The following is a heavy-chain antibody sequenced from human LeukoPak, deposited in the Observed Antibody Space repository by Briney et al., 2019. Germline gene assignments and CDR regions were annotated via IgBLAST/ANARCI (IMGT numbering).Heavy chain of an antibody. V-gene: IGHV3-9*01. CDR1: GFTFDDYA. Sequence: GGSLRLSCAASGFTFDDYAMPWVRQAPGKGLEWVSGISWNSGSIDYADSVKGRFTISRDNAKNSLYLQMNSLRAEDTALYYCAKDSHYDILTGYDYYYGMDVWGQGTTVTVSS. D-gene: IGHD3-9*01. CDR3: AKDSHYDILTGYDYYYGMDV. CDR2: ISWNSGSI. J-gene: IGHJ6*02.